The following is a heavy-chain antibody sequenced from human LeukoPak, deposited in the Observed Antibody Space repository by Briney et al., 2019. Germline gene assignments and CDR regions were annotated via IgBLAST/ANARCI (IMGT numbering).Heavy chain of an antibody. CDR2: IYPGDSDT. J-gene: IGHJ5*02. D-gene: IGHD6-13*01. V-gene: IGHV5-51*01. CDR3: ARFDRNRIAAAGTRWFDP. CDR1: GYSFTSYW. Sequence: GESLKISCKGSGYSFTSYWIGWVRQMPGKGLGWMGIIYPGDSDTRYSPSFQGQVTISADKSISTAYLQWSSLKASDTAMYYCARFDRNRIAAAGTRWFDPWGQGTLVTVSS.